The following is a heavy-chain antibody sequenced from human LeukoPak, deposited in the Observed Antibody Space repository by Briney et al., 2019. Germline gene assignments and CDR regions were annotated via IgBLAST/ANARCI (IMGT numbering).Heavy chain of an antibody. CDR2: IYSGGST. D-gene: IGHD6-6*01. Sequence: GGSLRLSCAASGFTVSNNYMSWVRQAPGKGLEWVSVIYSGGSTYYADSVKGRFTIFRDNSKNTLYLQMNSLRVEDTAVYYCAKGSGSSSSRGWFDPWGQGTLVTVSS. CDR3: AKGSGSSSSRGWFDP. V-gene: IGHV3-53*01. J-gene: IGHJ5*02. CDR1: GFTVSNNY.